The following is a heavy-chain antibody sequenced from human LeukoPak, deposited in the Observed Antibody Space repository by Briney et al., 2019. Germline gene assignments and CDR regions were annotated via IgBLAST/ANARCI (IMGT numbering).Heavy chain of an antibody. Sequence: SETLSLTCTVSGGSISSSSYYWGWIRQPPGKGLEWIGSIYYSGSTYYNPSLKSRVTISGDTSKNRFYLKLTSVTAADTALYYCTRAPWAYGNYVHAFDIWGQGTMVTVSS. CDR3: TRAPWAYGNYVHAFDI. CDR2: IYYSGST. J-gene: IGHJ3*02. CDR1: GGSISSSSYY. V-gene: IGHV4-39*07. D-gene: IGHD4-11*01.